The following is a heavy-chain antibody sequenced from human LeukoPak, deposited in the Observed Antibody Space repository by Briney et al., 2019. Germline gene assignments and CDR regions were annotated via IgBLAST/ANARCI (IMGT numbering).Heavy chain of an antibody. CDR3: ARGNSGWFDY. Sequence: SETLSLTCTVSGGSISSYYWSWIRQPPGKGLEWIGYIYYSGSTNYNPSLKSRVTISVDTSKNQFSLKLSSETAADTAVYYCARGNSGWFDYWGQGTLVTVSS. CDR1: GGSISSYY. V-gene: IGHV4-59*01. CDR2: IYYSGST. J-gene: IGHJ4*02. D-gene: IGHD6-19*01.